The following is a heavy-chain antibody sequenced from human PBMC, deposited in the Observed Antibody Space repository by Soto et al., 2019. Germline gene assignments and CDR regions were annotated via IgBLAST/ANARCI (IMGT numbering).Heavy chain of an antibody. J-gene: IGHJ4*02. V-gene: IGHV4-59*01. CDR1: GGSISSYY. CDR2: IYYSGST. Sequence: SETLSLTCTVSGGSISSYYWSWIRQPPGKGLEWIGYIYYSGSTNYNPSLKSRVTISVDTSKNQFSLKLSSVTAADTAVYYCAIAGKYSGSWYEHYDCRRQRTLVTVSS. CDR3: AIAGKYSGSWYEHYDC. D-gene: IGHD6-13*01.